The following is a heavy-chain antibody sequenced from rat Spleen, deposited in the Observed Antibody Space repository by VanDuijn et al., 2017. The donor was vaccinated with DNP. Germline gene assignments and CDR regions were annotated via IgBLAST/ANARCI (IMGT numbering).Heavy chain of an antibody. CDR3: THLRD. J-gene: IGHJ2*01. D-gene: IGHD1-11*01. CDR1: GLSLTSYH. CDR2: IWTGGTT. Sequence: VQLKESGPGLVQPSQTLSLTCTVSGLSLTSYHISWVRQPPGKGLEWMGIIWTGGTTAYNSLLKSRLSITRDTSKSQVFLKMNSLQTEDTAIYFCTHLRDWGQGVMVTVSS. V-gene: IGHV2-43*01.